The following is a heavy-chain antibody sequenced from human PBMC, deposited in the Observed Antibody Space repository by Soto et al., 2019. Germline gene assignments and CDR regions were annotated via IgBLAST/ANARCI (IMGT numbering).Heavy chain of an antibody. CDR2: TIPALGKT. J-gene: IGHJ6*02. CDR1: GDNFKKSV. CDR3: ARGPFRPSAMDV. V-gene: IGHV1-69*10. Sequence: ASVKVSCKTSGDNFKKSVFTWVRQAPGQGLEWMGGTIPALGKTHYIEKFQGRVTITVDGATRTVYMEVRDLTSEDTAIYYCARGPFRPSAMDVWGQGTTVTVSS. D-gene: IGHD3-10*01.